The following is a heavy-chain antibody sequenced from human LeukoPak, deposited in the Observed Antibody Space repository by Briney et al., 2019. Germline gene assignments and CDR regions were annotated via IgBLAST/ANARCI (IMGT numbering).Heavy chain of an antibody. CDR1: GYTFTNYD. CDR3: ARGLRLYGDGYKY. V-gene: IGHV1-8*01. CDR2: MNPNSGNT. D-gene: IGHD5-24*01. J-gene: IGHJ4*02. Sequence: ASVKVSCKASGYTFTNYDIKWVRQATGQGLEWMGWMNPNSGNTGYAQKFQGRVTMTRNTSISTAYMELSSLRSEDTAVYYCARGLRLYGDGYKYWGQGTLVTVSS.